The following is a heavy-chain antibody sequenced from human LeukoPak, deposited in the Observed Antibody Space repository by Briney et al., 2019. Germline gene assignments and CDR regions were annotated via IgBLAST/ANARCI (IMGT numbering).Heavy chain of an antibody. CDR1: GFTFSSYA. CDR3: ARERDRSLHGRPLDD. Sequence: PGGSLRLSCAASGFTFSSYAMHWVRQAPGKGLEWVAVISYDGSNKYYADSVKGRFTISRDNSKNTLYLQMNSLRAEDTAVYYCARERDRSLHGRPLDDWGQGTLVTVSS. V-gene: IGHV3-30-3*01. J-gene: IGHJ4*02. CDR2: ISYDGSNK.